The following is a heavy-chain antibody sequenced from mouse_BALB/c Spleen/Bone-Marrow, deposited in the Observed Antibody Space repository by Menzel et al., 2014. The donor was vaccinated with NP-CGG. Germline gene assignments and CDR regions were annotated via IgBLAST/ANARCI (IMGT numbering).Heavy chain of an antibody. CDR1: GYTFTDYN. D-gene: IGHD2-14*01. CDR3: ARFRYDWYFDV. Sequence: EVQLQQSGPALVTPGASVKISCKASGYTFTDYNMHWVKQSHGKSLEWIGYIYPYNGGTGYNQKFKSKATLNVDNSSSTSYMELRSLTSEDSAVYYCARFRYDWYFDVWGAGTTVTVSS. J-gene: IGHJ1*01. CDR2: IYPYNGGT. V-gene: IGHV1S29*02.